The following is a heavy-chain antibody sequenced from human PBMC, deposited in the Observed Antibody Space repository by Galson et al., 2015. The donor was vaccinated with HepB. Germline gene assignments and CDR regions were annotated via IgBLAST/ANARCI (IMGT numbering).Heavy chain of an antibody. CDR2: IHYGGST. CDR3: ARLKSIPGQSVWSRYHYPYIDN. Sequence: ETLSLTCSVSGGSISTRTYFWGWIRQSPGKGLEWIGTIHYGGSTYYNPSLKSRVTLSVDTSKNQFSLKLNSVTAADTAVYNCARLKSIPGQSVWSRYHYPYIDNWGQGTLVTVSS. CDR1: GGSISTRTYF. D-gene: IGHD2-21*01. J-gene: IGHJ4*02. V-gene: IGHV4-39*01.